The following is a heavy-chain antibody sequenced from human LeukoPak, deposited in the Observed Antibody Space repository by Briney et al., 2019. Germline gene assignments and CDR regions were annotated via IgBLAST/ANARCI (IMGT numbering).Heavy chain of an antibody. CDR3: ARFALKTPPTD. J-gene: IGHJ4*02. CDR2: ISSSSTYI. Sequence: GGSLRLSCAASGFTFSTYSMNWVRQAPGKGLEWVSSISSSSTYIYYADSVKGRFTISRANAKNSLFLQMNSLRAEDTAVYYCARFALKTPPTDWGQGTLVTVSS. CDR1: GFTFSTYS. V-gene: IGHV3-21*01.